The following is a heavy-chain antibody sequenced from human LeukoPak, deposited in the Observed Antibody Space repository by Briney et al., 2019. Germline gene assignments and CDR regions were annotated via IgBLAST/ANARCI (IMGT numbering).Heavy chain of an antibody. CDR1: GGSISSYY. CDR3: ARPGAARGYYYMDV. V-gene: IGHV4-39*01. CDR2: IYYSGST. Sequence: SETLSLTCTVSGGSISSYYWGWIRRPPGKGLEWIGSIYYSGSTYYNPSLKSRVTISVDTSKNQFSLKLRYVTAADTAVYYCARPGAARGYYYMDVWGKGTTVTVSS. D-gene: IGHD6-6*01. J-gene: IGHJ6*03.